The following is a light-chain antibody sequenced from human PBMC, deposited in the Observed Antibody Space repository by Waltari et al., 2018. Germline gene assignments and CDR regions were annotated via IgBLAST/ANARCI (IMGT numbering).Light chain of an antibody. CDR1: HSVLYSPNNKNY. J-gene: IGKJ2*01. CDR3: QQHYTAPVT. CDR2: WAS. V-gene: IGKV4-1*01. Sequence: DIVITQCPDSLAVSLGERATINCKSRHSVLYSPNNKNYLAWYQQKPGQPPKLLIYWASTRESGVPDRFSGSGSGTNFTLTISSLQAEDVAVYYCQQHYTAPVTFGQGTKLEI.